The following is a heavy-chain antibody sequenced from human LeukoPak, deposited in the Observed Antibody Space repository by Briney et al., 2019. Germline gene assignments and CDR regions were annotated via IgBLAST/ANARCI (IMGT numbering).Heavy chain of an antibody. CDR2: ISAYNGNT. D-gene: IGHD6-6*01. J-gene: IGHJ4*02. V-gene: IGHV1-18*01. CDR3: ARDPGVEQLAQPTFFDY. CDR1: GYTFTSYG. Sequence: ASVKVSCKASGYTFTSYGISWVRQAPGQGLEWMGWISAYNGNTNYAQKLQGRVTMTTDTSTSTAYMELRSLRSDDTAVYYCARDPGVEQLAQPTFFDYWGQGTLVTVSS.